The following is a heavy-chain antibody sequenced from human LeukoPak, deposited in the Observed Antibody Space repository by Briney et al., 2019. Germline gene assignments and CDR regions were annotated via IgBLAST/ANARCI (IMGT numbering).Heavy chain of an antibody. D-gene: IGHD1-26*01. CDR1: GFTFSSYG. V-gene: IGHV3-33*06. Sequence: GRSLRLSCAASGFTFSSYGMHWVRQAPGKGREWVAVIWYDGSNKYYADSVKGRFTISRDNSKNTLYLQMNSLRAEDTAVYYCAKGFRGELLPAFDIWGQGTMVTVSS. CDR2: IWYDGSNK. J-gene: IGHJ3*02. CDR3: AKGFRGELLPAFDI.